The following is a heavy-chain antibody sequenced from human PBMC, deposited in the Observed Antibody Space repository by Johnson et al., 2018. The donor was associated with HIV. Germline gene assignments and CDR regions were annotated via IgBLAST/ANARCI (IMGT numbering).Heavy chain of an antibody. Sequence: VQLVESEGGVVQPGRSLTLSCAASQFTFSNYGMHWVRQAPGKGLEWVASISNDGTKKYHGDSVWDRFTISRDNSKNTLFLQMNSLRAEDTALYFCVKGFRIAAAGGDDGFDIWGQGTMVTVSS. CDR3: VKGFRIAAAGGDDGFDI. V-gene: IGHV3-30*18. J-gene: IGHJ3*02. CDR1: QFTFSNYG. D-gene: IGHD6-13*01. CDR2: ISNDGTKK.